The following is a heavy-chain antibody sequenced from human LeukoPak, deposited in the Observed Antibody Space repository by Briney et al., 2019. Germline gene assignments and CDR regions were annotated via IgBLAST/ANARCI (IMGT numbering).Heavy chain of an antibody. J-gene: IGHJ4*02. V-gene: IGHV3-21*04. D-gene: IGHD4-17*01. CDR3: AKLHDYGDYYYDY. CDR2: ISSSSSSI. CDR1: GFTFSSYS. Sequence: GGSLRLSCAASGFTFSSYSMNWVRQAPGKGLDWVSSISSSSSSIYYADSMKGRFTISRDNSKNTLYLQMNSLRAEDTAVYYCAKLHDYGDYYYDYWGQGTLVTVSS.